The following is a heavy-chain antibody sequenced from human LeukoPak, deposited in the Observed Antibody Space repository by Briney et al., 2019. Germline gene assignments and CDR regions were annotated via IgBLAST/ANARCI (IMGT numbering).Heavy chain of an antibody. CDR2: ISGSGGST. D-gene: IGHD2-2*01. V-gene: IGHV3-23*01. J-gene: IGHJ6*02. CDR1: GFTFSSYG. CDR3: AKGELGYCSSTSCYHGMDV. Sequence: PGGSLRLSCAASGFTFSSYGMNWVRQAPGKGLEWVSAISGSGGSTYYADSVKGRFTISRDNSKNTLYLQMNSLRAEDTAVYYCAKGELGYCSSTSCYHGMDVWGQGTTVTVSS.